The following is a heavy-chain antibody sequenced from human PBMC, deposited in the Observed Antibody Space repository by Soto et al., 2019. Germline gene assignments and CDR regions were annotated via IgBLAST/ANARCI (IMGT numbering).Heavy chain of an antibody. J-gene: IGHJ4*02. V-gene: IGHV4-39*01. Sequence: SETLSLTCTVSGGSVTNSSCYWGWIRQSPGKGLEWIGSVYYRGRSYSKSSVKSRVTISVDTSKNRFSLSLNSVTASDTAVYFCVSQRTTVPTQAYFDYWGPGALVTVSS. CDR1: GGSVTNSSCY. D-gene: IGHD4-17*01. CDR2: VYYRGRS. CDR3: VSQRTTVPTQAYFDY.